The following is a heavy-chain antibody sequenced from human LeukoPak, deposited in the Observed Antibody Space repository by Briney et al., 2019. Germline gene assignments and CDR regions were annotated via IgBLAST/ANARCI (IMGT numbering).Heavy chain of an antibody. J-gene: IGHJ4*02. D-gene: IGHD3-22*01. CDR1: GGSFSDYY. CDR3: ARGASSGYYYFREREYYFDY. Sequence: SETLSLTCTVYGGSFSDYYWSWIRQPPGKGLEWIGEINHSGSTNYNPSLKSRVIISVDTSKNQFSLKLSSVTAADAAVYYCARGASSGYYYFREREYYFDYWGQGTLVTVSS. CDR2: INHSGST. V-gene: IGHV4-34*01.